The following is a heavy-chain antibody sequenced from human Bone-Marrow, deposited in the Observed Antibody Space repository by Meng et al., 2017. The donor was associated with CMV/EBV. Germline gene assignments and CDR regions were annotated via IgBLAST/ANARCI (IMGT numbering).Heavy chain of an antibody. D-gene: IGHD6-13*01. J-gene: IGHJ3*02. CDR1: GFTFSSYG. CDR2: IRYDGSNK. Sequence: GGSLRLSCAASGFTFSSYGMHWVRQAPGKGLEWVAFIRYDGSNKYYADSVKGRFTISRDNSKNTLYLQMNSLRAEDTALYYCAKLLLQQHGVDDAFDIWGQGTMVTVSS. V-gene: IGHV3-30*02. CDR3: AKLLLQQHGVDDAFDI.